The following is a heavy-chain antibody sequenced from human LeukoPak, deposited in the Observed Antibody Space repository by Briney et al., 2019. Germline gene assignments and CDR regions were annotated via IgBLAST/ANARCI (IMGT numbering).Heavy chain of an antibody. CDR3: VRLVVDSRGIKEVAVEN. CDR2: IYNSGTT. J-gene: IGHJ4*02. V-gene: IGHV4-59*08. Sequence: SETLSLTCSVSGGSISRYYCSWIRQPPGGGLGWIGYIYNSGTTNYNPSLKSRVTMSMDTSKNQFSLKLRSVTAADTAVYYCVRLVVDSRGIKEVAVENWGQGTLVTVSS. CDR1: GGSISRYY. D-gene: IGHD2-21*01.